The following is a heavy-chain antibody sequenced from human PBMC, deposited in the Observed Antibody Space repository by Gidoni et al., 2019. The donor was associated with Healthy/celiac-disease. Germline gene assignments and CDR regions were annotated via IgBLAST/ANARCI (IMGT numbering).Heavy chain of an antibody. J-gene: IGHJ4*02. V-gene: IGHV3-30*18. CDR2: ISYDGSNK. CDR1: GFTFSSYG. CDR3: AKAGSWPTGGFDY. D-gene: IGHD6-13*01. Sequence: QVQLVESGGGVVQPGRSLRLSCPASGFTFSSYGMHWVRQAPGKGLEWVAVISYDGSNKYYADSVKGRFTISRDNSKNTLYLQMNSLRAEDTAVYYCAKAGSWPTGGFDYWGQGTLVTVSS.